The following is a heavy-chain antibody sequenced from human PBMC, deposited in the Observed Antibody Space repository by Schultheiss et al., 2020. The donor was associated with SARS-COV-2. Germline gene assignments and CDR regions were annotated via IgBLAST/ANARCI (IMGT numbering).Heavy chain of an antibody. D-gene: IGHD2-2*01. V-gene: IGHV4-34*01. CDR2: INHSGST. Sequence: GSLRLSCAVYGGSFSGYYWSWIRQPPGKGLEWIGEINHSGSTNYNPSLKSRVTISVDKSKNQFSLKLSSVTAADTAVYYCAREGDCSGTSCYNGWFDPWGQGTLVTVSS. CDR3: AREGDCSGTSCYNGWFDP. J-gene: IGHJ5*02. CDR1: GGSFSGYY.